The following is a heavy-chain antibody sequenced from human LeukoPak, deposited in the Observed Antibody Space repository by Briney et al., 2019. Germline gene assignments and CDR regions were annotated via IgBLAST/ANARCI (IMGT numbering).Heavy chain of an antibody. CDR2: IIPLFGTA. V-gene: IGHV1-69*05. Sequence: GASVKVSCKASGGTFSSYAISWVRQAPGQGLEWLGGIIPLFGTANYAQKFQGRVTITTDESTSTAYMELSSLRSEDTAGYYCARARSPSSGYLLRDHNWFDPWGQGTLVTVSS. CDR3: ARARSPSSGYLLRDHNWFDP. D-gene: IGHD3-22*01. J-gene: IGHJ5*02. CDR1: GGTFSSYA.